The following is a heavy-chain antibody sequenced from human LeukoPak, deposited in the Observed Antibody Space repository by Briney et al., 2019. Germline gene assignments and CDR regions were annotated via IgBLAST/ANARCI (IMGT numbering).Heavy chain of an antibody. D-gene: IGHD5-12*01. V-gene: IGHV1-18*01. J-gene: IGHJ4*02. CDR1: GYTFSSSG. CDR3: ARSGSGYNPIDF. Sequence: ASVKVSCKASGYTFSSSGISWVRQAPGQGLEWMGWISPYNDDTRYEQTLQGRATMTTDTSTSTVYMELRSLRSDDTAVYYCARSGSGYNPIDFWGQGTRVTVSS. CDR2: ISPYNDDT.